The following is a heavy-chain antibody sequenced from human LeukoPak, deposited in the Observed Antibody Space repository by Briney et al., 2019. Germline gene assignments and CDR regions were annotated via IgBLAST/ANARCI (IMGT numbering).Heavy chain of an antibody. CDR1: GGTFSSYA. J-gene: IGHJ6*03. CDR3: ALGSGSYLDYYYYYMDV. Sequence: GASVKVSCKASGGTFSSYAISWVRQAPGQGLEWMGGIIPIFGTANYAQKFQGRVTITTDESTSTAYMELSSLRSEDTAVYYCALGSGSYLDYYYYYMDVWGKGTTVTVSS. V-gene: IGHV1-69*05. D-gene: IGHD3-10*01. CDR2: IIPIFGTA.